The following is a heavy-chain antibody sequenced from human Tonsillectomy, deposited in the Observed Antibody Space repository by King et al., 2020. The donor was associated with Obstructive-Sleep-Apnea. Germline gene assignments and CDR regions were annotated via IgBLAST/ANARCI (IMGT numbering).Heavy chain of an antibody. Sequence: VQLVESGGGLVQPGGSLRLSCAASGFTFSSYSMNWVRQAPGKGLEWVSYIGFSSGTTFYADSVKGRFTISRDNAKNSLYLQMDSLRAEDTAVYYCARDRNWGFDYWGQGTLVTVSS. J-gene: IGHJ4*02. CDR3: ARDRNWGFDY. CDR1: GFTFSSYS. CDR2: IGFSSGTT. V-gene: IGHV3-48*04. D-gene: IGHD7-27*01.